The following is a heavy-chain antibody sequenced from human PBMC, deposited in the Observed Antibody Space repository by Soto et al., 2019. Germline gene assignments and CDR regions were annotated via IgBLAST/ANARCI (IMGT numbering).Heavy chain of an antibody. CDR2: IYYSGST. J-gene: IGHJ4*02. D-gene: IGHD1-1*01. Sequence: QVQLQESGPGLVKPSETLSLTCTVSGGSISSYYWSWIRQPPGKGLEWIGYIYYSGSTNYNPSLKSRVTISVDTSKNQFSLKLSSVTDADPAVYYCARRYGYSFDYWGQGTLVTVSS. V-gene: IGHV4-59*08. CDR1: GGSISSYY. CDR3: ARRYGYSFDY.